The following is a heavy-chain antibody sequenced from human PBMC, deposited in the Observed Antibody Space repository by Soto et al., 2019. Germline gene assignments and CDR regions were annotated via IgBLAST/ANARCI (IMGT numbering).Heavy chain of an antibody. J-gene: IGHJ4*02. CDR3: ARFPFSTSSWSNPRYFDS. CDR2: ITHRGFT. CDR1: SGSFSGYY. Sequence: QVQLQQWGAGLLKPSETLSLTCAVYSGSFSGYYWSWIRQSPGKGLEWIGEITHRGFTNYNPSLKSRVTMSADTSKNHFSLNLTSVTAADMAVYYCARFPFSTSSWSNPRYFDSWGQGTLVTVSS. V-gene: IGHV4-34*01. D-gene: IGHD6-13*01.